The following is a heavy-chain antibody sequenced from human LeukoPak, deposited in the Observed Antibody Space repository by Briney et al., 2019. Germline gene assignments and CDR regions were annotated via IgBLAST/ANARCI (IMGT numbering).Heavy chain of an antibody. V-gene: IGHV4-34*01. CDR1: GGSFSGYY. CDR3: ARGRIAVAGASTSLFAIDY. J-gene: IGHJ4*02. Sequence: PSETLSLTCAVYGGSFSGYYWSWIRQPPGKGLEWIGEINHSGSTNYNPSLKSRVTISVDTSKNQFSLKLSSVTAADTAVYYCARGRIAVAGASTSLFAIDYWGQGTLVTVSS. D-gene: IGHD6-19*01. CDR2: INHSGST.